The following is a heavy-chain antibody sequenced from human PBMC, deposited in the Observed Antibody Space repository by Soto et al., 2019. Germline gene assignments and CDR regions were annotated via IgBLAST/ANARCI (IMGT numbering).Heavy chain of an antibody. J-gene: IGHJ1*01. CDR1: GFTFSSYA. V-gene: IGHV3-23*01. CDR3: AKDPCNVYDRSGYYSDYCHH. Sequence: EVQLLESGGGLVQPGGSLRLSCAASGFTFSSYAMSWVRQAPGKGLEWVSAISGSGGSTYYADSVKGRFTISRDNSTKTLYLQMNSVGAGDTAVYYCAKDPCNVYDRSGYYSDYCHHWGQGTQV. CDR2: ISGSGGST. D-gene: IGHD3-22*01.